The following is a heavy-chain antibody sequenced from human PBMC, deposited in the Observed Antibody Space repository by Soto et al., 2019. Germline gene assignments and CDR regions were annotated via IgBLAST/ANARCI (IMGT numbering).Heavy chain of an antibody. CDR1: RFAFSNYG. V-gene: IGHV3-30*18. CDR2: ISYDVNYK. J-gene: IGHJ4*02. D-gene: IGHD3-22*01. CDR3: AKGTYYYDSSGYYYVDY. Sequence: GGSLRLSCAASRFAFSNYGMHWVRQVPGKGLEWVAIISYDVNYKYYADSVKGRFTISRDNSKNTLYLQMNSLRAEDTAASYCAKGTYYYDSSGYYYVDYWGRGTLVTVSS.